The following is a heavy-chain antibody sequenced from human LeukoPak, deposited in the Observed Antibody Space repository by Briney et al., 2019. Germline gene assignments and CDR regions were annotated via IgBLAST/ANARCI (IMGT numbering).Heavy chain of an antibody. J-gene: IGHJ4*02. D-gene: IGHD6-19*01. CDR3: ARETGESSGWYGVSLDY. Sequence: PGGSLRLSCAASGFTFSSYWMSWVRQAPGKGLEWVANIKQDGSEKYYVDSVKGRFTISRDNAKNSLYLQMNSLRAEDTAVYYCARETGESSGWYGVSLDYWGQGTLVTVSS. CDR2: IKQDGSEK. V-gene: IGHV3-7*01. CDR1: GFTFSSYW.